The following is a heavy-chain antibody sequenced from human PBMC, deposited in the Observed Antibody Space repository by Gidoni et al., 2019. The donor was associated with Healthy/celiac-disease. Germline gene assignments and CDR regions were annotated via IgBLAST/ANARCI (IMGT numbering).Heavy chain of an antibody. CDR2: IYYSGST. CDR1: GGSISSSSYY. Sequence: QLQLQESGPGLVKPSETLSPTCTVSGGSISSSSYYWGWLRQPPGKGLEWIGSIYYSGSTYYNPSLKSRVTISVDTSKNQFSLKLSSVTAADTAVYYCARRGRLGELSLSYFDYWGQGTLVTVSS. D-gene: IGHD3-16*02. J-gene: IGHJ4*02. V-gene: IGHV4-39*01. CDR3: ARRGRLGELSLSYFDY.